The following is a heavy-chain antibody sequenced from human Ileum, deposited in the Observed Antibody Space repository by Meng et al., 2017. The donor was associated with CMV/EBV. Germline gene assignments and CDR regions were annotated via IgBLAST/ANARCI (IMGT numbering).Heavy chain of an antibody. CDR2: IIPIFGTA. Sequence: SVNVSCKASGGTFSSYAISWVRQAPGQGLEWMGGIIPIFGTANYAQKFQGRVTITTDESTSTAYMELSSLRAEDTAVYYCARVKPETGDTAMVGHCDYWGPGTLVTVSS. J-gene: IGHJ4*02. D-gene: IGHD5-18*01. V-gene: IGHV1-69*05. CDR1: GGTFSSYA. CDR3: ARVKPETGDTAMVGHCDY.